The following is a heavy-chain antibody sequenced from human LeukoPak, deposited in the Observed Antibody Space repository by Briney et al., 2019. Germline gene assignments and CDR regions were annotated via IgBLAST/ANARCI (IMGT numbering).Heavy chain of an antibody. D-gene: IGHD3-22*01. V-gene: IGHV3-23*01. CDR3: AKGGSMIVVVTYFQH. CDR2: ISGSGGST. J-gene: IGHJ1*01. CDR1: GFTFSSYA. Sequence: GGSLRLSCAASGFTFSSYAMSWVRQAPGKGLEWVSAISGSGGSTYYADSVKGRFTISRDNSKNTLYLQMNSLRAEDTALYYCAKGGSMIVVVTYFQHWGQGTLVTVSS.